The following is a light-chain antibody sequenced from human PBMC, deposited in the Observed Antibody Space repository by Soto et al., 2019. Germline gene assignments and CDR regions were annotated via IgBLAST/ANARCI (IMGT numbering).Light chain of an antibody. J-gene: IGLJ1*01. CDR1: SSDVGGYNY. CDR3: SSYTSSSTLLYV. V-gene: IGLV2-14*01. Sequence: QSALTQPASVSGSPGQSITISCTGTSSDVGGYNYVSWYQQHPGKAPKLMIYDVSNRPSGVSNRFSGSKSGNTASLTISGLQAEDEAGYCCSSYTSSSTLLYVFGTGTKVTVL. CDR2: DVS.